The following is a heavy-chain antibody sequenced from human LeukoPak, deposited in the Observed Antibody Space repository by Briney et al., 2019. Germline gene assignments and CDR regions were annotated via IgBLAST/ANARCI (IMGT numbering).Heavy chain of an antibody. CDR1: GFTFSDSY. J-gene: IGHJ4*02. V-gene: IGHV3-11*05. CDR2: ISSSSSYT. CDR3: ARDPVDVSITPIY. D-gene: IGHD5-12*01. Sequence: GGSLRLSCAASGFTFSDSYMSWIRQAPGKGLEWVSDISSSSSYTNYADSVKGRFTISRDSAKNSLYLQMNSLRVEDTAVYYCARDPVDVSITPIYWGQGTLVTVSS.